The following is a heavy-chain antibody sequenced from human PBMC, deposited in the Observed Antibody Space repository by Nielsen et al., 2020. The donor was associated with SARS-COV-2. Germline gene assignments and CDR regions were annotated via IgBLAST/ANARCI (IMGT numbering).Heavy chain of an antibody. D-gene: IGHD1-7*01. Sequence: ASVKVSCKASGYTFTSYYMHWVRQAPGQGLEWMGIINPSGGSTSYAQKFQGRVTITRDTSASTAYMELSSLRSEDTAVYYCARVPGITGTTLTDAFDIWGQGTMVTVSS. CDR2: INPSGGST. J-gene: IGHJ3*02. V-gene: IGHV1-46*01. CDR3: ARVPGITGTTLTDAFDI. CDR1: GYTFTSYY.